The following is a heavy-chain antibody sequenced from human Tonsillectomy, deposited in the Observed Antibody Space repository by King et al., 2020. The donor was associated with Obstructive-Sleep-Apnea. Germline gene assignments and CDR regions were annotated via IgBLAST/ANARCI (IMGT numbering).Heavy chain of an antibody. V-gene: IGHV3-7*03. CDR2: IKEDGSEK. CDR1: GFTSSSYW. D-gene: IGHD1-1*01. Sequence: VQLVESGGGLVQPGGSLRLSCSASGFTSSSYWMSWVRQAPGKGLEWVANIKEDGSEKNYVDSVKGRFTIARDNAKNSVDLQMNSLRAEDTAVYYCARVSRSEYLWNPPLWRYYYYGMDVWGQGTTVTVSS. J-gene: IGHJ6*02. CDR3: ARVSRSEYLWNPPLWRYYYYGMDV.